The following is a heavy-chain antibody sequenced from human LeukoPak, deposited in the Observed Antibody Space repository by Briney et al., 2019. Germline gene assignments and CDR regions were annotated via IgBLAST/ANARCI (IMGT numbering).Heavy chain of an antibody. CDR1: GGSISSSSYY. Sequence: SETLSLTCTVSGGSISSSSYYWGWLRQPPGKGLEWIGSIYYSGSTYYNPSLKSRFTISVDTSKNQFSLKLSSVTAADTAVYYCARGGYSYGYSDAFDIWGQGTMVTVSS. J-gene: IGHJ3*02. CDR3: ARGGYSYGYSDAFDI. CDR2: IYYSGST. V-gene: IGHV4-39*07. D-gene: IGHD5-18*01.